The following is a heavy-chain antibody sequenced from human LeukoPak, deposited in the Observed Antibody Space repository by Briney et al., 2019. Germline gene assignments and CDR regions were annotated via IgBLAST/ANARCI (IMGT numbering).Heavy chain of an antibody. CDR3: ARDGGSRHDAFDI. V-gene: IGHV4-34*01. CDR2: INHSGST. J-gene: IGHJ3*02. Sequence: PSGTLSLTCAVYGGSFSGYYWSWIRQPPGKGLEWIGEINHSGSTNYNPSLKSRVTISVDTSKNQFSLKLSSVTAADTAVYYCARDGGSRHDAFDIWGQGTMVTVSS. CDR1: GGSFSGYY. D-gene: IGHD3-10*01.